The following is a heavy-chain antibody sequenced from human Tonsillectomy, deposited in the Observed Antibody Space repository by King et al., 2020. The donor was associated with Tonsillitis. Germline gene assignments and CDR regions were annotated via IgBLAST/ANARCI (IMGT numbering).Heavy chain of an antibody. CDR1: GFSFSTYS. CDR2: ISTSSSYI. V-gene: IGHV3-21*01. D-gene: IGHD6-13*01. CDR3: ARDLFGQQLVFGYYGMDV. J-gene: IGHJ6*02. Sequence: VQLVESGGGLVKPGGSLRLSCAASGFSFSTYSMNWVRQAPGKGLEWVSSISTSSSYIYYADSVKGRFMISSDNAENSLYLQMNSLSADDTAVYYCARDLFGQQLVFGYYGMDVWGQGTTVTVSS.